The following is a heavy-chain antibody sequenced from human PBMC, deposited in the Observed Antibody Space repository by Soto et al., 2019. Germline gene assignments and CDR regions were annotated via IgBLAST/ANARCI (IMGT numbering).Heavy chain of an antibody. CDR2: ISSDGSEK. CDR3: ANYWTTLTTGFDF. D-gene: IGHD4-17*01. J-gene: IGHJ4*02. CDR1: VVTFSNYS. V-gene: IGHV3-30*18. Sequence: LRLSCRASVVTFSNYSVRWVRQAPGKGLGWVAVISSDGSEKYYLESVRDRFTISRDNSKNTLYLQMNNLRPEDTAMYYCANYWTTLTTGFDFWGQGALVTVSS.